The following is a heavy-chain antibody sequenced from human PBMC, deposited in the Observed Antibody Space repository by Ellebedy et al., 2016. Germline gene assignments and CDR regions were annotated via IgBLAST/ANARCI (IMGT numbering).Heavy chain of an antibody. CDR1: GFTFSSYA. V-gene: IGHV3-23*01. CDR2: ISGSGGST. J-gene: IGHJ4*02. CDR3: ARGSSGWYFDY. D-gene: IGHD6-19*01. Sequence: GGSLRLXCAASGFTFSSYAMSWVRQAPGKGLEWVSAISGSGGSTYYADSVKGRFTISRDNSKNTLYLQMNSLRAEDTAVYYCARGSSGWYFDYWGQGTLVTVSS.